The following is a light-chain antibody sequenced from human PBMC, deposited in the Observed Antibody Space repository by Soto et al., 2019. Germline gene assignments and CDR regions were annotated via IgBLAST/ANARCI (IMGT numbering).Light chain of an antibody. CDR3: QQYNTCPWT. J-gene: IGKJ1*01. Sequence: DIQMTQSPSTLSASIGDRVSITCRASHYVSSSLAWYQQKPGKAPKLLIYKTSILESGVPSRFSGSASGTEFTLSISSLQPDDFATYGCQQYNTCPWTFGQGTKVEIK. V-gene: IGKV1-5*03. CDR1: HYVSSS. CDR2: KTS.